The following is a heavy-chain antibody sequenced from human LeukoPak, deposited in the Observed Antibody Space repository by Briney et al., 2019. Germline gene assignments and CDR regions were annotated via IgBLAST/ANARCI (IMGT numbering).Heavy chain of an antibody. J-gene: IGHJ6*02. CDR3: ARLVGGSGSYWLVGQDYYYGMDV. D-gene: IGHD3-10*01. Sequence: GGSLRLSCAASGFTFSSYAMHWVRQAPGKGLEWVAVISYDGSNKYYADSVKGRFTISRDNSKNTLYLQMNSLRAKDTAVYYCARLVGGSGSYWLVGQDYYYGMDVWGQGTTVTVSS. CDR1: GFTFSSYA. V-gene: IGHV3-30-3*01. CDR2: ISYDGSNK.